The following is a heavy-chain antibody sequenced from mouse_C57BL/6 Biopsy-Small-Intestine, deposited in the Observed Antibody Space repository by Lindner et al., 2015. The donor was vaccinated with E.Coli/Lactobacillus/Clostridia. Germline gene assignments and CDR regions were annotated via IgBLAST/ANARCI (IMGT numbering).Heavy chain of an antibody. D-gene: IGHD6-2*01. CDR3: ARLSLYNYAMDY. CDR1: GFTFSDYG. Sequence: VQLQESGGGLVKPGGSLKLSCAASGFTFSDYGMLWVRQAPEKGLEWVAYISSGSSTIYYADTVKGRFTISRDNAKNTLYLHMASLSSEDTAMYYCARLSLYNYAMDYWGQGTSVTVSS. J-gene: IGHJ4*01. V-gene: IGHV5-17*01. CDR2: ISSGSSTI.